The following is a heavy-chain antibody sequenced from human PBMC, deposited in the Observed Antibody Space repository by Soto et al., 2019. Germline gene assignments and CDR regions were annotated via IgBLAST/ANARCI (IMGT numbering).Heavy chain of an antibody. V-gene: IGHV3-21*01. J-gene: IGHJ4*02. CDR2: ISSSSSYI. D-gene: IGHD3-22*01. CDR3: ARLTSYDSSGYYGY. Sequence: EVQLVESGGGLVKPGGSLRLSCAASGFTFRSYSMNCVRQAPGKGLEWVSSISSSSSYIYYADSVKGRFTISRDNAKNSLYLQMNSLRAEDTAVYYCARLTSYDSSGYYGYWGQGTLVTVSS. CDR1: GFTFRSYS.